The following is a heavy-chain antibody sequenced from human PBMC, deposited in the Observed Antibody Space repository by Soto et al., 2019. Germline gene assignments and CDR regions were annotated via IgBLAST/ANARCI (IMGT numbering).Heavy chain of an antibody. CDR2: TIPIFDTT. CDR1: GGTFSTYT. V-gene: IGHV1-69*01. J-gene: IGHJ6*02. CDR3: ARDRLAARPGHFYTSMDV. D-gene: IGHD6-6*01. Sequence: QVQLVQSGAEVKKAGSSVKVSCKASGGTFSTYTISWVRQAPGRGLEWMGGTIPIFDTTEYAQKFQGRVTITADDSTNTAYMELNSLRSEDTAAYYCARDRLAARPGHFYTSMDVWGQGTTVTVSS.